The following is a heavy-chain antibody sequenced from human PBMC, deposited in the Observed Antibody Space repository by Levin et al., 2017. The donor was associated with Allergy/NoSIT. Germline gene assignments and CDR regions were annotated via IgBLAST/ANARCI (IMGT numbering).Heavy chain of an antibody. CDR2: IGTAGDT. Sequence: ASVKVSCAASGFTFSSYDMHWVRQATGKGLEWVSAIGTAGDTYYPGSVKGRFTISRENAKNSLYLQMNSLRAGDTAVYYCARGVRGLYGDASNWFDPWGQGTLVTVSS. CDR3: ARGVRGLYGDASNWFDP. V-gene: IGHV3-13*01. J-gene: IGHJ5*02. D-gene: IGHD3-10*02. CDR1: GFTFSSYD.